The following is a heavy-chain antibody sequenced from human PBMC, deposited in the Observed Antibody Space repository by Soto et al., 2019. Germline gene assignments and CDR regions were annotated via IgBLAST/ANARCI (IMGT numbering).Heavy chain of an antibody. J-gene: IGHJ4*02. CDR2: INPILGIA. CDR1: GGTFSSYT. Sequence: QVQLVQSGAEVKKPGSSVKVSCKASGGTFSSYTISWVRQAPGQGLEWMGRINPILGIANYAQKFQGRVTITADKSTSTAYMELSSLRSEDTAVYYCARSGGNYGDYDYWGQGTLVTVSS. V-gene: IGHV1-69*02. CDR3: ARSGGNYGDYDY. D-gene: IGHD4-17*01.